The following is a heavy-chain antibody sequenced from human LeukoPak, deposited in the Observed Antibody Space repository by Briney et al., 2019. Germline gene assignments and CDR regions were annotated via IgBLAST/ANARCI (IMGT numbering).Heavy chain of an antibody. J-gene: IGHJ4*02. Sequence: PGGSLTLSCAASGFTFSGSAMHWVRQASGKGLEWVGRIRSKANSYATAYAASVKGRFTISRDDSKNTAYLQMNSLKTEDTAVYYCTAANEYSTAKWGQGTLVTVSS. CDR3: TAANEYSTAK. V-gene: IGHV3-73*01. CDR1: GFTFSGSA. D-gene: IGHD6-6*01. CDR2: IRSKANSYAT.